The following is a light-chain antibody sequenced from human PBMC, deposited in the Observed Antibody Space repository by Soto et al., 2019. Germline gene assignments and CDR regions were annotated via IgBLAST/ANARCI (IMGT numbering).Light chain of an antibody. J-gene: IGKJ5*01. CDR1: QGLKF. V-gene: IGKV1-12*01. CDR3: QQLNSYPIT. CDR2: EAT. Sequence: DIQMTQSPSSVSASVGAAVTITCRASQGLKFLAWYQQKPGKAPRLLIYEATNLQSGVPPRFSGSGSGTDFTLTISSLQPEDFATYYCQQLNSYPITFGQGTRLEIK.